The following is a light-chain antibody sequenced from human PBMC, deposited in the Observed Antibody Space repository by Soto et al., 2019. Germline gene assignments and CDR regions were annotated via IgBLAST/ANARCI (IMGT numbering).Light chain of an antibody. CDR1: QTVDSTY. Sequence: EVVLTQSPGTLSLSPGERATLSCRASQTVDSTYLAWYQQKPGQAPRLLIYRASSRAAGVPDRFSGSGSGTDFYLTISKLDPEGFAVYYCQQYDTSPPLYTFGQGTKLEIK. CDR3: QQYDTSPPLYT. J-gene: IGKJ2*01. V-gene: IGKV3-20*01. CDR2: RAS.